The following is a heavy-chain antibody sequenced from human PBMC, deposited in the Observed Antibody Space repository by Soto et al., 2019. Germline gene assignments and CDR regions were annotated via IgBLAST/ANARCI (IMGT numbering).Heavy chain of an antibody. J-gene: IGHJ4*02. CDR1: GFSLSTSGVG. CDR2: IYWDDDN. V-gene: IGHV2-5*02. D-gene: IGHD2-15*01. Sequence: QITLKESGPTLVKPTQTLTLTCTFSGFSLSTSGVGVGWIRQPPGKALEWLALIYWDDDNSYSPSLKSTLTSTRDHFQNQGVLKLTIMDPVDTPSYYGAHQGPPGWQLDSWCQGTLDTVSS. CDR3: AHQGPPGWQLDS.